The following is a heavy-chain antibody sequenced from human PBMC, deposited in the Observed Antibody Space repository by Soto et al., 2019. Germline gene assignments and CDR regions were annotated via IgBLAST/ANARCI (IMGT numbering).Heavy chain of an antibody. V-gene: IGHV1-18*01. Sequence: ASVKVSCKASGYTFTSYGISWVRQAPGQGLEWMGWISAYNGNTNYAQKLQGRVTMTRDTSISTAYMELSRLRSDDTAVYYCARDGPTGASYFDYWGQGTLVTVSS. CDR2: ISAYNGNT. CDR3: ARDGPTGASYFDY. J-gene: IGHJ4*02. D-gene: IGHD7-27*01. CDR1: GYTFTSYG.